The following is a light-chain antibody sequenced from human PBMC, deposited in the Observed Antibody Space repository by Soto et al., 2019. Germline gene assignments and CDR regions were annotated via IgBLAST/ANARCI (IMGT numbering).Light chain of an antibody. CDR1: QSVSSY. CDR2: DAS. CDR3: QQRLSWPIT. J-gene: IGKJ5*01. Sequence: EIGLTQSPATLSLSPGERATLSCRASQSVSSYLAWYQQKPGQAPRLLIYDASNRATGIPARFSGSGSGTDFTLTISSLEPEDFAVYYCQQRLSWPITFGQGTRLEI. V-gene: IGKV3-11*01.